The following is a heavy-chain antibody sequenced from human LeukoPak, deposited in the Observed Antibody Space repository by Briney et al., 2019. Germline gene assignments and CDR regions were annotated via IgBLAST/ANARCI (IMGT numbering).Heavy chain of an antibody. CDR1: GFTFSSFS. CDR2: ISSSNNYM. CDR3: ARDLLLRPYGMDV. D-gene: IGHD3-3*01. J-gene: IGHJ6*02. V-gene: IGHV3-21*01. Sequence: GRSLRLSCAASGFTFSSFSMNWVRQAPGKGLEWVSSISSSNNYMYYAESMKGRFTISRDNAKNSLYLQMDSLRAEDTAVYYCARDLLLRPYGMDVWGQGTTVTVSS.